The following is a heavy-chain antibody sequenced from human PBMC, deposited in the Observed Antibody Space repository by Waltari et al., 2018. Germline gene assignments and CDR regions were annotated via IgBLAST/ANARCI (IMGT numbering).Heavy chain of an antibody. V-gene: IGHV3-53*02. D-gene: IGHD1-26*01. CDR1: GFTVSSNY. CDR2: IYSGGST. J-gene: IGHJ3*02. CDR3: ATSSGSQRGQDAFDI. Sequence: EVQLVETGGGLIQPGGSLRLSCAASGFTVSSNYMSWVRQAPGKGLEWVSVIYSGGSTYYAHSVKGTFTSSRENSKNTLYLQMNSLRAEDTAVYYCATSSGSQRGQDAFDIWGQGTMVTVSS.